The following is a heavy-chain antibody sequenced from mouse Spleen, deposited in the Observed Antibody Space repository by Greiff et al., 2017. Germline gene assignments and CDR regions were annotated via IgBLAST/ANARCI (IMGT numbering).Heavy chain of an antibody. CDR2: IDPSDSYT. CDR1: GYTFTSYW. Sequence: QVQLQQPGAELVMPGASVKLSCKASGYTFTSYWMHWVKQRPGQGLEWIGEIDPSDSYTNYNQKFKGKATLTVDKSSSTAYMQLSSLTSEDSAVYYCARGLGHGYWGQGTTLTVSS. V-gene: IGHV1-69*01. CDR3: ARGLGHGY. J-gene: IGHJ2*01. D-gene: IGHD4-1*01.